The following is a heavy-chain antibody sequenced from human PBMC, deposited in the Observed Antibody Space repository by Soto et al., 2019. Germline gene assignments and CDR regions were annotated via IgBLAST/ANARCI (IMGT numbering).Heavy chain of an antibody. D-gene: IGHD1-7*01. J-gene: IGHJ4*02. CDR1: GFTVSTSR. CDR3: ARERRGDGNAEL. Sequence: DVQVVESGGGLVLPGGSLRLSCVASGFTVSTSRMSWFRQSPGKGLEWVSVIYSGGNTYYADSVKGRFTISRDNSQNTLYIQMNSLSAEDTAVYYCARERRGDGNAELWGQGTLVTVSS. V-gene: IGHV3-66*01. CDR2: IYSGGNT.